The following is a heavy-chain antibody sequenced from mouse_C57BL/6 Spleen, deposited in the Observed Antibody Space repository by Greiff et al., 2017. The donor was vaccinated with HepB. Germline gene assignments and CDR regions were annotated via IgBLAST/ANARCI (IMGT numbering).Heavy chain of an antibody. Sequence: EVQVVEFGEGLVKPGGSLKLSCAASGFTFSSYAMSWVRQTPEKRLEWVAYISSGGDYIYYADTVKGRFTISRDNARNTLYLQMSSLKSEDTAMYYCTRSLYYGNYVVYFDYWGQGTTLTVSS. J-gene: IGHJ2*01. V-gene: IGHV5-9-1*02. CDR3: TRSLYYGNYVVYFDY. CDR1: GFTFSSYA. CDR2: ISSGGDYI. D-gene: IGHD2-1*01.